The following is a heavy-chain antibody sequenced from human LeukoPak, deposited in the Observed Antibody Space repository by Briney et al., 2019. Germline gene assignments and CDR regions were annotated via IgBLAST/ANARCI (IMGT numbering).Heavy chain of an antibody. V-gene: IGHV1-18*04. CDR3: ARSMSDLDY. D-gene: IGHD3/OR15-3a*01. J-gene: IGHJ4*02. CDR1: GYTFTGYY. CDR2: ISAYNGNT. Sequence: ASVKVSCKASGYTFTGYYMHWVRQAPGQGLEWMGWISAYNGNTNYAQKPQGRVTMTTDTSTSTAYMELRSLRSDDTAVYYCARSMSDLDYWGQGTLVTVSS.